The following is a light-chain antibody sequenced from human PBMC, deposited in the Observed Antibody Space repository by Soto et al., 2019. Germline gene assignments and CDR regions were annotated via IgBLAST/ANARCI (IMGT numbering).Light chain of an antibody. CDR2: RAS. CDR3: QQYYSFYS. Sequence: EIVMTQSPVTLSVSPGERATLSCRASQSISSKLAWYQQKPGHPPRLLMQRASNRATGIPARFSGSGSGTEFTLTISSLQPEDLAVYYCQQYYSFYSFGQGTKLEIK. CDR1: QSISSK. V-gene: IGKV3-15*01. J-gene: IGKJ2*03.